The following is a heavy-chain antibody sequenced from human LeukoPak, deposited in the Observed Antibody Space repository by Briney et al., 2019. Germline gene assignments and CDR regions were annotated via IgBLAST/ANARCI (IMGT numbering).Heavy chain of an antibody. D-gene: IGHD4-17*01. CDR1: GFTFNTHW. CDR3: ARDRDGDTGDWYFDL. CDR2: IKEDVSEK. J-gene: IGHJ2*01. V-gene: IGHV3-7*01. Sequence: PGGSLRLSCAAFGFTFNTHWMSWVRQAPGKGLEWVANIKEDVSEKYYVDSVKGGFTISGDNAQNSLYLQMNGLRVEDTAVYDCARDRDGDTGDWYFDLWGRGTLVTVSS.